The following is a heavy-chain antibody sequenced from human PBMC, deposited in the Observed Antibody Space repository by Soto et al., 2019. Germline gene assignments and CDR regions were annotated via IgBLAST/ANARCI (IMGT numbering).Heavy chain of an antibody. Sequence: GGSLRLSCAASGFTFSSYAMSWVRQAPGKGLEWVSAISGSGGSTYYADSVKGRFTISRDNSKNTLYLQMNSLRAEDTAVYYCAKYGDPYNWGGRGDVWGKGTTVTVSS. CDR2: ISGSGGST. CDR3: AKYGDPYNWGGRGDV. CDR1: GFTFSSYA. V-gene: IGHV3-23*01. D-gene: IGHD1-20*01. J-gene: IGHJ6*04.